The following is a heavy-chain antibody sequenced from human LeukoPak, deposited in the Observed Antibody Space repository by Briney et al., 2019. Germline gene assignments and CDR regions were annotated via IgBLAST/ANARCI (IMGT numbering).Heavy chain of an antibody. D-gene: IGHD3-3*01. CDR3: ARAQHRYDFWSGYRTFVAFDI. J-gene: IGHJ3*02. CDR2: ISSSSSYI. Sequence: PGGSLRLSCAASGFTFSSYSMNWVRQAPGKGLEWVSSISSSSSYIYYADSVKGRFTISRDNAKNSLYLQMNSLRAEDTAVYYCARAQHRYDFWSGYRTFVAFDIWGQGTMVTVSS. CDR1: GFTFSSYS. V-gene: IGHV3-21*01.